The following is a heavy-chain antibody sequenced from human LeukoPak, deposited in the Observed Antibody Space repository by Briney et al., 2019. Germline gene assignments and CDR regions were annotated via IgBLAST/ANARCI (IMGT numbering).Heavy chain of an antibody. Sequence: PSETLSLTCAVSGGSISHLYWSWIRQPPGKGLERIGYISYGKITVYNPYLKSRVTISVDTSKNQFSLNLESVTAADTAVYYCARGGYGVTTSGVDYWGQGTLVTVSS. CDR2: ISYGKIT. CDR3: ARGGYGVTTSGVDY. CDR1: GGSISHLY. V-gene: IGHV4-59*11. J-gene: IGHJ4*02. D-gene: IGHD3-3*01.